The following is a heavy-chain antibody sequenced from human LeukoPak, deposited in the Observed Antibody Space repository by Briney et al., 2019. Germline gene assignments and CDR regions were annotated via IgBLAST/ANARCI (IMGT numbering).Heavy chain of an antibody. CDR3: ARASSTVTTYRIAFDI. CDR2: IYYSGST. D-gene: IGHD4-17*01. CDR1: GGSVSSGSYY. V-gene: IGHV4-61*01. J-gene: IGHJ3*02. Sequence: SETLSLTCTVSGGSVSSGSYYWSWIRQPPGKGLEWIGYIYYSGSTNYNPSLKSRVTISVDTSKNQFSLKLSSVTAADTAVYYCARASSTVTTYRIAFDIWGQGTMVTVSS.